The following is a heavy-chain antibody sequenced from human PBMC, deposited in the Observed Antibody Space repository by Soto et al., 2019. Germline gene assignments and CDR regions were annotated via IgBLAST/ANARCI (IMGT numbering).Heavy chain of an antibody. CDR2: IIPIFGTA. CDR1: GGTFSSYA. J-gene: IGHJ6*02. D-gene: IGHD4-17*01. Sequence: SVKVSCKASGGTFSSYAISWVRQAPGQGLEWMGGIIPIFGTANYAQKFQGRVTITADESTSTAYMELSSLRSEDTAVYYCAGGDENYGGNSGSGYYYYGMDVWGQGTTVNVSS. V-gene: IGHV1-69*13. CDR3: AGGDENYGGNSGSGYYYYGMDV.